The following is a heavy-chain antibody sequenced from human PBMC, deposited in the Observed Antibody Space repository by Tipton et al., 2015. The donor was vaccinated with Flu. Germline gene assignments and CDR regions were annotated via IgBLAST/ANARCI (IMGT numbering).Heavy chain of an antibody. CDR3: ARGDFWSGYYNGGWFDP. V-gene: IGHV4-4*02. Sequence: TLSLTCAVSGGSISSSNWWSWVRQPPGKGLEWIGEIYHSGSTNYNPSLKSRVTISVDKSKNQFSLKLSSVTAADTAVYYCARGDFWSGYYNGGWFDPWGQGTLVTVSS. CDR1: GGSISSSNW. D-gene: IGHD3-3*01. CDR2: IYHSGST. J-gene: IGHJ5*02.